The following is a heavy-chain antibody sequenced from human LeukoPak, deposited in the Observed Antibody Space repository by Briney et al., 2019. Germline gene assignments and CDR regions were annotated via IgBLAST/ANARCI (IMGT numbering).Heavy chain of an antibody. CDR1: GGSFSGYY. J-gene: IGHJ6*02. CDR3: ARGRITMVRGPSSV. V-gene: IGHV4-34*01. Sequence: PSETLSLTCAVYGGSFSGYYWSWIRQPPGKGLEWIGEINHRGSTNYNPSLKSRVTISVDTSKNQFSLKLSSVTAADTAVYYCARGRITMVRGPSSVWGQGTTVTVSS. CDR2: INHRGST. D-gene: IGHD3-10*01.